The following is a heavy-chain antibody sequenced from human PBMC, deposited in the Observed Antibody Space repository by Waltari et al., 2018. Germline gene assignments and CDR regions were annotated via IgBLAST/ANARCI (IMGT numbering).Heavy chain of an antibody. D-gene: IGHD3-22*01. Sequence: EVQLVQSGAEVKKPGESLRISCKGSGYSFTSYWISWVRQMPGKGLEWMGGIEPRDSDTNYIPSFQGHVTISADKSISTAYLRWSSLKASDTAMYYCATTPRGDSSGYYAYFQHWGQGTLVTVSS. CDR3: ATTPRGDSSGYYAYFQH. CDR1: GYSFTSYW. CDR2: IEPRDSDT. J-gene: IGHJ1*01. V-gene: IGHV5-10-1*03.